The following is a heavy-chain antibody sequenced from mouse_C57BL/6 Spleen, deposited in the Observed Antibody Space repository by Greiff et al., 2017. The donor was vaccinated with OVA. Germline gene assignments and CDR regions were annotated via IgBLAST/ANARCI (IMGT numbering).Heavy chain of an antibody. CDR3: AVPEQMDY. Sequence: QVQLQQPGTDLVKPGASVKLSCKASGSTFPSYWMPWLKQRPGQGLEWIGNINPSNGGPTYNEKFKSKTTLTVDKSSSTAYMPLSSLTSEDSAVYYCAVPEQMDYWGQGTSVTVSS. V-gene: IGHV1-53*01. CDR2: INPSNGGP. J-gene: IGHJ4*01. CDR1: GSTFPSYW.